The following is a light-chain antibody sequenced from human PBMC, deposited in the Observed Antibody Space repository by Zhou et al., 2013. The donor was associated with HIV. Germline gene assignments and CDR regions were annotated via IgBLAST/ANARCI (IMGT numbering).Light chain of an antibody. V-gene: IGKV3-11*01. J-gene: IGKJ5*01. CDR3: QQRSQSIT. CDR2: DAS. CDR1: QTVRSS. Sequence: EIVLTQSPATLSLSPGERATLSCRASQTVRSSLAWYQQRPGQAPRLLIFDASIRAPGIPARFSGSGSGTDFTLTISGLEPEDFAVYYCQQRSQSITFGQGTRLEIK.